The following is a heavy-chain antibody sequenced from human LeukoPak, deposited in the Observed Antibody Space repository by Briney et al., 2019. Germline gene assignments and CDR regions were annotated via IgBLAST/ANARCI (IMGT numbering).Heavy chain of an antibody. CDR3: ARLHYSKDGISRPSMDV. Sequence: SETLSLTCTVSGGSITTYYWSWIRQPPGKRLEWMGYIYYTGTTNYNPSFKSRVTISVDTSKNQFSLRVNSVTDANTAVYYCARLHYSKDGISRPSMDVWGRGTTVIVSS. CDR1: GGSITTYY. J-gene: IGHJ6*03. CDR2: IYYTGTT. D-gene: IGHD4-11*01. V-gene: IGHV4-59*08.